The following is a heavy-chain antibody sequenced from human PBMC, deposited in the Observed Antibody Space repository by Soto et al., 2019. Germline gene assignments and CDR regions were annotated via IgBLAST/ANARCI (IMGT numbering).Heavy chain of an antibody. CDR3: AKMASEYINSLDS. D-gene: IGHD4-4*01. Sequence: GGSLRLSCSASGFTFDAYAMSWVRQAPGKGLEWVSSIGSSGGNTYYAAAVRGRFTISRDNARNTVDLQINTLRAEDTAVYFCAKMASEYINSLDSWGQGTLVTVSS. CDR1: GFTFDAYA. CDR2: IGSSGGNT. V-gene: IGHV3-23*01. J-gene: IGHJ4*02.